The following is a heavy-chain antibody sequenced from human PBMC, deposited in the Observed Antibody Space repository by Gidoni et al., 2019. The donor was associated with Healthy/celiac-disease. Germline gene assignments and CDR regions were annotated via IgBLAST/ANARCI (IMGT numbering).Heavy chain of an antibody. Sequence: QVQPVQSGAEVKKPGSSVTVSCTASGVTFICYAISWVRQAPGQGLEWMGGIIPIFGTANYAHKFQGRVTITADKSTSTAYMELSSLRSEDTAVYYCAREYCSGGSCYEGNAFDIWGQGTMVTVSS. J-gene: IGHJ3*02. CDR1: GVTFICYA. D-gene: IGHD2-15*01. CDR3: AREYCSGGSCYEGNAFDI. CDR2: IIPIFGTA. V-gene: IGHV1-69*06.